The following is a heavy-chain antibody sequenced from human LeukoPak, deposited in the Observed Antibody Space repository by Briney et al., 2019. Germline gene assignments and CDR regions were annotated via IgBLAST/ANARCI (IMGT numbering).Heavy chain of an antibody. J-gene: IGHJ5*02. D-gene: IGHD6-13*01. V-gene: IGHV3-43*02. Sequence: GGSLRLSCAASGFTFDDYAMHWVRQAPGKGLEWVSLISGDGGSTYYADSVKGRFTISRDNSKNSLYLLMNSLRTEDTALYYCAKEEYSSSWYGSWFDPWGQGTLVTVSS. CDR1: GFTFDDYA. CDR3: AKEEYSSSWYGSWFDP. CDR2: ISGDGGST.